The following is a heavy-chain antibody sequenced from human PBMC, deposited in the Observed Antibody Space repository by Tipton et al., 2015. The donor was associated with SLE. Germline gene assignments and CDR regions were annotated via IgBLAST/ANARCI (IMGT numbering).Heavy chain of an antibody. CDR3: ARGVAAAGRGRPGIAVAAKIYFDY. J-gene: IGHJ4*02. CDR2: IYYSGGT. V-gene: IGHV4-39*07. CDR1: GGSISSSSYY. D-gene: IGHD6-19*01. Sequence: GLVKPSETLSLTCTVSGGSISSSSYYWGWIRQPPGKGLEWIGSIYYSGGTYYNPSLKSRVTISVDTSKNQFSLKLSSVTAADTAVYYCARGVAAAGRGRPGIAVAAKIYFDYWGQGTLVTVSS.